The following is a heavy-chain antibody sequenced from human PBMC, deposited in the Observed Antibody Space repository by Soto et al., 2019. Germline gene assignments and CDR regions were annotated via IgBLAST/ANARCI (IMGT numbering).Heavy chain of an antibody. CDR1: GFSFSSYS. D-gene: IGHD2-21*02. CDR3: ARHEARMVPAPDY. Sequence: GGSLRLSCAASGFSFSSYSMNWVRQAPGKGLEWVSYIGSSGGSIIYADSLKGRFTISRDNAKNSLYLQWSSLKASDTAIYYCARHEARMVPAPDYWGQGTLVTVSS. J-gene: IGHJ4*02. V-gene: IGHV3-21*05. CDR2: IGSSGGSI.